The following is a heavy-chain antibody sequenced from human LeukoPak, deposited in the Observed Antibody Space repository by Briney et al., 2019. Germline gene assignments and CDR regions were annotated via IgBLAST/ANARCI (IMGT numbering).Heavy chain of an antibody. CDR1: AGTFSSYA. J-gene: IGHJ6*02. V-gene: IGHV1-69*04. D-gene: IGHD2-2*03. Sequence: ASVTVSCKASAGTFSSYAISWVRHAPAQGLEWMGRIIPILGIANYAQKFQGRVTITADKSTSTAYMELSSLRSEDTAVYYCARPFGYCSSTSCYANYYYYGMDVWGQGTTVTVSS. CDR2: IIPILGIA. CDR3: ARPFGYCSSTSCYANYYYYGMDV.